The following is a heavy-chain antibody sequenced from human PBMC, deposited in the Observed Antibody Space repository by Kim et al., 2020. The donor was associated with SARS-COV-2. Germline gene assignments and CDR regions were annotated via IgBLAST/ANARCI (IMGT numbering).Heavy chain of an antibody. V-gene: IGHV4-34*01. CDR1: GGSFSGYY. CDR2: INHSGST. CDR3: ARGAAFDY. D-gene: IGHD6-25*01. Sequence: SETLSLTCAVYGGSFSGYYWSWIRQPPGKGLEWIGEINHSGSTNYNPSLKSRVTISVDTSKNQFSLKLSSVTAADTAVYYCARGAAFDYWGQGTLVTVSS. J-gene: IGHJ4*02.